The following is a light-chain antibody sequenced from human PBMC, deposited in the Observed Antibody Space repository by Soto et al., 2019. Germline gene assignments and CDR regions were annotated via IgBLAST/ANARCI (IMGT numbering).Light chain of an antibody. V-gene: IGKV1-5*01. J-gene: IGKJ1*01. CDR2: DAS. CDR3: QQYNSYSRT. CDR1: QSISSW. Sequence: DIQMTQSPSTLSASVGDRVTTTCRASQSISSWLAWFQPKPGKAPKLLIYDASSLEGGVPSRFSGSGSGTEFTLTISSLQPDDFATYYCQQYNSYSRTFGQGTKVDIK.